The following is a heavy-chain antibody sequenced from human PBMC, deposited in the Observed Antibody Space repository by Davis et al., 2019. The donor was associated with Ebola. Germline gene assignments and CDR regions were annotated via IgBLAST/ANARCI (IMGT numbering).Heavy chain of an antibody. CDR3: ARAGLLYCSSTTCYSWFDP. CDR2: IYTSGST. V-gene: IGHV4-4*07. D-gene: IGHD2-2*01. Sequence: SETLSLTCTVSGGSISSYYWSWIRQPAGKGLEWIGRIYTSGSTNYNPSLKSRVTMSVDTSKNQFSLKLSSVTAADTAVYYCARAGLLYCSSTTCYSWFDPWGQGTLVTVSS. CDR1: GGSISSYY. J-gene: IGHJ5*02.